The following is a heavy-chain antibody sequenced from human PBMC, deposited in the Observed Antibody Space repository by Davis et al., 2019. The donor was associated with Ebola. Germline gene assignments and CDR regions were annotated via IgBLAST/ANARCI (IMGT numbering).Heavy chain of an antibody. CDR2: ISFDGGNK. Sequence: PGGSLRLSCAASGFSFGSYGMHWVRQAPGKGLEWVAIISFDGGNKDYADSVKGRFTISRDNSKNTLYLQMNNLRPEDTAVYYCAKDLDRFVWGDYSGDYYYYGMDVWGQGTTVTVSS. CDR3: AKDLDRFVWGDYSGDYYYYGMDV. V-gene: IGHV3-30*18. CDR1: GFSFGSYG. D-gene: IGHD4-11*01. J-gene: IGHJ6*02.